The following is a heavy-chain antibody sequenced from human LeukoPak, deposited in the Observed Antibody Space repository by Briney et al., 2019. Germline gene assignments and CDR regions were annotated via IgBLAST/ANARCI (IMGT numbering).Heavy chain of an antibody. Sequence: GGSLRLSCAASGFIFSSYDMHWVRQAPGKGLEWVAVISYDGINKYYADSVMGRFSISRDNSKSTLYLQMSSLRVEDTAVYYCATGGRSGMAFDFWGQGTLVTVSS. CDR3: ATGGRSGMAFDF. V-gene: IGHV3-30*03. J-gene: IGHJ4*02. CDR2: ISYDGINK. D-gene: IGHD5-24*01. CDR1: GFIFSSYD.